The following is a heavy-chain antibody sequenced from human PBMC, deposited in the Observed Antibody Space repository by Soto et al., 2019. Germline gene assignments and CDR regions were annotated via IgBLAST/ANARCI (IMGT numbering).Heavy chain of an antibody. J-gene: IGHJ3*01. CDR3: AKTNLEWLSDAAFDL. V-gene: IGHV3-30*18. D-gene: IGHD3-3*01. CDR1: GFTFSSHG. CDR2: ISYDGSNK. Sequence: QVQLVESGGGVVQPGRSLRLSCAASGFTFSSHGMHWVRQAPGKGLEWVAVISYDGSNKFYADSVKGRFTISRDNSKNTLFLQMNGLRGDDTAVYYCAKTNLEWLSDAAFDLWGQGTSVTVSS.